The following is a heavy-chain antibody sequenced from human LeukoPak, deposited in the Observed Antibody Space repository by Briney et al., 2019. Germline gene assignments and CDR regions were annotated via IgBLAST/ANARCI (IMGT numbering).Heavy chain of an antibody. CDR3: ARGGGLDV. V-gene: IGHV3-48*01. J-gene: IGHJ6*02. CDR2: IRATSDTL. Sequence: GGSLRLSCAASGFTFDDYGMSWVRQAPGKGLEWVSHIRATSDTLTYADSVKGQFTVSRDNAKNSLYLQMSNLRAEDTAVYFCARGGGLDVWGQGATVTVSS. CDR1: GFTFDDYG. D-gene: IGHD3-16*01.